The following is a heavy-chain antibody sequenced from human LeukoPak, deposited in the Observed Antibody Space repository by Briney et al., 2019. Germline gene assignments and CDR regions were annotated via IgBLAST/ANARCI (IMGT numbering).Heavy chain of an antibody. V-gene: IGHV3-53*01. CDR1: GFTVSSNY. D-gene: IGHD1-14*01. Sequence: GGSLRLSCAASGFTVSSNYMSWVRQAPGKGLEWVSVIYSGGGTYYADSVKGRFTISRDNSKNTLYLQMNSLRAEDTAVYYGARDRSIRYSIDYWGQGTLVTVSS. J-gene: IGHJ4*02. CDR2: IYSGGGT. CDR3: ARDRSIRYSIDY.